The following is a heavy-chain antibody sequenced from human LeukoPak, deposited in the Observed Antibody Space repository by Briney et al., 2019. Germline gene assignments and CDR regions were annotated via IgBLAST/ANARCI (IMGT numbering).Heavy chain of an antibody. J-gene: IGHJ5*02. CDR1: GGSISSYY. CDR2: IYYSGST. V-gene: IGHV4-59*01. CDR3: ARLRIGWFDP. Sequence: SETLSLTCTVSGGSISSYYWSWIRQPPGKGLEWIGYIYYSGSTNYNPSLKSRVTISVDTSKNQFSQKLSSVTAADTAVYYCARLRIGWFDPWGQGTLVTVSS.